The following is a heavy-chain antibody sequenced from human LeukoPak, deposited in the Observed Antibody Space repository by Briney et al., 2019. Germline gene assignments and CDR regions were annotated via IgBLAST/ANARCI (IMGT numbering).Heavy chain of an antibody. D-gene: IGHD3-22*01. CDR1: GGPISSYY. J-gene: IGHJ4*02. Sequence: KASETLSLTCTVSGGPISSYYWSWIRQPAGKGLEWIGRIYTRGSTNYNPSLKSRVTMSVDTSKNQFSLKLSSVTAADTAVYYCAGEGHYYDSSGYYYGGEDYWGQGTLVTVSS. CDR2: IYTRGST. CDR3: AGEGHYYDSSGYYYGGEDY. V-gene: IGHV4-4*07.